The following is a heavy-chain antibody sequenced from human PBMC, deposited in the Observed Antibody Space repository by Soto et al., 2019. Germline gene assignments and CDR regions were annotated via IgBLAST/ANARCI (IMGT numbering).Heavy chain of an antibody. J-gene: IGHJ3*02. CDR2: INAGNGNT. CDR3: ARDWGIAAGNAFDI. Sequence: ASVKVSCKASGYTFTSYAMHWVRQAPGQRLEWMGWINAGNGNTKYSQKFQRRVTITRDTSASTAYMELSSLRSEDTAVYYCARDWGIAAGNAFDIWGQGTMVTVSS. CDR1: GYTFTSYA. V-gene: IGHV1-3*01. D-gene: IGHD6-13*01.